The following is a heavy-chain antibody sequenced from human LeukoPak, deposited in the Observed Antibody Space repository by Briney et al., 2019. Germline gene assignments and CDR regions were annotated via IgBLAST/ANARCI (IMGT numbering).Heavy chain of an antibody. Sequence: GRSLRLSCAASGFTFSSYAMHWVRQAPGKGLEWVAVISYDGSNKYYADSVKGRFTISRDNSKNTLYLQMNSLRAEDTAVYYCARRWVYDKRAFDAWGQGTMVTVSS. CDR3: ARRWVYDKRAFDA. CDR2: ISYDGSNK. V-gene: IGHV3-30-3*01. CDR1: GFTFSSYA. J-gene: IGHJ3*01. D-gene: IGHD3-16*01.